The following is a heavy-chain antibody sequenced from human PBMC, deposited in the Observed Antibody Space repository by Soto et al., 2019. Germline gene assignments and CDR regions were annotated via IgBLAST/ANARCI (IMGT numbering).Heavy chain of an antibody. CDR2: INGGGGST. Sequence: EVQLLEAGGDLIQPGGSLRLSCAASGFTFSSYTMTWVRQAPGKGLEWVSAINGGGGSTYYADSVKGRFTISRDNSKDMLYLQMNSLRAEDTAVYYCAKDKVCSGGSCYYDYWGQGTLVTVSS. V-gene: IGHV3-23*01. J-gene: IGHJ4*02. CDR3: AKDKVCSGGSCYYDY. CDR1: GFTFSSYT. D-gene: IGHD2-15*01.